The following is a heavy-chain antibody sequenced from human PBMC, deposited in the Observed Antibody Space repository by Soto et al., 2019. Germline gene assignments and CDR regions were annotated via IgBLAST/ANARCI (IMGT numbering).Heavy chain of an antibody. CDR1: GGTFSSYT. CDR2: IIPILGIA. J-gene: IGHJ4*02. D-gene: IGHD5-18*01. V-gene: IGHV1-69*02. Sequence: QVQLVQSGAEVKKPGSSVKVSCKASGGTFSSYTIIWVRQAPGQGLEWMGRIIPILGIANYAQKFQCRVTTTAHKSTRTAYMELSSLRSEDTAVYYCAAYPHNVDTAMVNSYWGQGTLVTVAS. CDR3: AAYPHNVDTAMVNSY.